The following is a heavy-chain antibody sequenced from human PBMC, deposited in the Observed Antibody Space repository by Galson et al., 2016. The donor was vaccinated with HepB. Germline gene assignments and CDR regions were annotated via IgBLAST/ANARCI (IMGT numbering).Heavy chain of an antibody. J-gene: IGHJ4*02. CDR2: ISVYRTI. CDR1: GLTFSSYS. V-gene: IGHV3-48*04. Sequence: SLRLSCAASGLTFSSYSMNWVRQAPGKGLEWVSYISVYRTIYYADSVKGRFTISRDNARNSLYLQMNTLRADDTAVYYCARSVEGHFDYWGQGILVTVPS. CDR3: ARSVEGHFDY. D-gene: IGHD1-1*01.